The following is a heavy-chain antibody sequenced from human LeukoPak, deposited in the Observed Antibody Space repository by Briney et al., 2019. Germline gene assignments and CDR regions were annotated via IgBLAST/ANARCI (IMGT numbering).Heavy chain of an antibody. CDR3: AREAGSLGDY. CDR2: INPSGGST. D-gene: IGHD3-16*01. V-gene: IGHV1-46*01. CDR1: GYSFTSYW. Sequence: GESLKISCKGSGYSFTSYWIGWVRQMPGKGLEWMGIINPSGGSTSYAQKFQGRVTMTRDMSTSTVYMELSSLRSEDTAVYYCAREAGSLGDYWGQGTLVTVSS. J-gene: IGHJ4*02.